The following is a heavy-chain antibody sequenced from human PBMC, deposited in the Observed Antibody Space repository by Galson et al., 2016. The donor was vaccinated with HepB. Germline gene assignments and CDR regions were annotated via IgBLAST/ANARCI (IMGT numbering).Heavy chain of an antibody. D-gene: IGHD5-18*01. J-gene: IGHJ6*02. Sequence: SLRLSCAASGFIFSRYSMHWVRQAPGKGLEWVSYIVSGSDTIYYAQSATGRFTISRDHAKNSLYLQMIGPRDEDTAVYYCARGQDTSVEIYYYSMDVWGQGTTVTVSS. CDR1: GFIFSRYS. CDR3: ARGQDTSVEIYYYSMDV. CDR2: IVSGSDTI. V-gene: IGHV3-48*02.